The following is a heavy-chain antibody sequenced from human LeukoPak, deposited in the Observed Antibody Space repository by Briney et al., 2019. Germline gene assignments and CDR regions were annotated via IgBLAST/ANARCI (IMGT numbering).Heavy chain of an antibody. Sequence: GGSLRLSCAASGFTFSSYWMSWVRQAPGKGLEWVANIKEDRSEIYYADSVKGRFTISRDNAKNSLYLQMNSLRDEDTAVYYCARFVGSGWYYIDYWGQGTLVTVSS. V-gene: IGHV3-7*04. J-gene: IGHJ4*02. CDR1: GFTFSSYW. CDR2: IKEDRSEI. D-gene: IGHD6-19*01. CDR3: ARFVGSGWYYIDY.